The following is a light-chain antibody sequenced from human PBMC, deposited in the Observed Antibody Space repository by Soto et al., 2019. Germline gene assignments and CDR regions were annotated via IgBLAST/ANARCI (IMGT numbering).Light chain of an antibody. V-gene: IGKV3-20*01. CDR2: GAS. Sequence: SPGTLSLSPGERATLSCRASQSVGNNYLAWYQHRPGQAPRLLIYGASSRATGIPDRFSGSGSGTDFILSISRLEPEDFAVYYCQLYGTSPKPFGQGTKVDIK. CDR1: QSVGNNY. CDR3: QLYGTSPKP. J-gene: IGKJ1*01.